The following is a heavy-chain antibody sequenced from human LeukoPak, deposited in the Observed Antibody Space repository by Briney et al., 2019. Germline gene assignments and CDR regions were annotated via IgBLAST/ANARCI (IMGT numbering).Heavy chain of an antibody. D-gene: IGHD4-11*01. J-gene: IGHJ5*02. CDR2: IYYSGST. Sequence: SETLSLTCTVSGGSISSSSYYWGWIRQPPGKGLEWIGSIYYSGSTYYNPSLKSRVTISVDTSKNQFSLKLSSVTAADTAVYYCARVDYSNRWFDPWGQGTLVTVSS. V-gene: IGHV4-39*07. CDR3: ARVDYSNRWFDP. CDR1: GGSISSSSYY.